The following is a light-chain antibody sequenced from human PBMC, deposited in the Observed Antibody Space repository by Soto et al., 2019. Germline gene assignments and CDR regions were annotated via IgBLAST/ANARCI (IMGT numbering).Light chain of an antibody. CDR1: SSDVGTYNY. Sequence: LTQPASVSGSPGQSITISCTGTSSDVGTYNYVSWYQLHPGKAPKLMVYEVSNRPSGVSNRFSGSKSGNTASLTISGLQAEDEADYHCSSYTSSSTYVFGTGTRSPS. CDR3: SSYTSSSTYV. V-gene: IGLV2-14*01. J-gene: IGLJ1*01. CDR2: EVS.